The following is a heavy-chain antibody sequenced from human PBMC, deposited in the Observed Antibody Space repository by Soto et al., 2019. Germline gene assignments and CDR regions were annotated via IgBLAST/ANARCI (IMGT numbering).Heavy chain of an antibody. J-gene: IGHJ6*02. D-gene: IGHD6-13*01. Sequence: SETLSLTCAVYGGSFSGYYWSWIRQPPGMGLEWIGEINHSGSTNYNPSLKSRVTISVDTSKNQFSLKLSSVTAADTAVYYCARLRFIAAAGTRRNGMDVWGQGTTVTVSS. V-gene: IGHV4-34*01. CDR1: GGSFSGYY. CDR2: INHSGST. CDR3: ARLRFIAAAGTRRNGMDV.